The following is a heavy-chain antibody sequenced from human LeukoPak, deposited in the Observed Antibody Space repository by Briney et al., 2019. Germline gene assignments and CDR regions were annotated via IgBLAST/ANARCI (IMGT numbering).Heavy chain of an antibody. Sequence: ASVKVSCKASGYTFTGYYMHWVRQAPGQGLEWMGWMNPNSGNTGYAQEFQGRVTMTRNTSISTAYMELSSLRSEDTAVYYCARSPSAEPFDYWGQGTLVTVSS. CDR1: GYTFTGYY. CDR2: MNPNSGNT. J-gene: IGHJ4*02. CDR3: ARSPSAEPFDY. D-gene: IGHD1-14*01. V-gene: IGHV1-8*02.